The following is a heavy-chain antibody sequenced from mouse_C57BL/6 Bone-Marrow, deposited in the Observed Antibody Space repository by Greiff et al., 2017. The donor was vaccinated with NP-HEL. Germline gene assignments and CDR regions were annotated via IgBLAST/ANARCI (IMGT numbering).Heavy chain of an antibody. D-gene: IGHD1-1*01. CDR1: GFTFSSYA. CDR2: ISDGGSYT. J-gene: IGHJ4*01. CDR3: ARPYYYGSTHYYAMDY. Sequence: EVMLVESGGGLVKPGGSLKLSCAASGFTFSSYAMSWVRQTPEKRLEWVATISDGGSYTYYPDTVKGRFTISRDTAKNNLYLQMSHLKSEDKAMDYCARPYYYGSTHYYAMDYWGQGTSVTGSS. V-gene: IGHV5-4*03.